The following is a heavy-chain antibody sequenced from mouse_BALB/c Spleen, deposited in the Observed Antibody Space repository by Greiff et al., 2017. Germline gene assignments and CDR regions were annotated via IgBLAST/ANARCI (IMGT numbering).Heavy chain of an antibody. J-gene: IGHJ4*01. V-gene: IGHV5-12-1*01. CDR1: GFAFSSYD. CDR2: ISSGGGST. Sequence: EVMLVESGGGLVKPGGSLKLSCAASGFAFSSYDMSWVRQTPEKRLEWVAYISSGGGSTYYPDTGKGRFTISRDNAKNTLYLQMSSLKSEDTAMYYCARRVTATGYYYAMDYWGQGTSVTVSS. CDR3: ARRVTATGYYYAMDY. D-gene: IGHD2-2*01.